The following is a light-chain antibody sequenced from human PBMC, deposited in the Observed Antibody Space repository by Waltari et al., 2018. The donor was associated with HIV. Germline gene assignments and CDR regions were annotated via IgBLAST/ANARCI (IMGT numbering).Light chain of an antibody. V-gene: IGLV1-44*01. J-gene: IGLJ2*01. Sequence: QSVLTQPPSASGTPGQRVAIPGSGSSSNIAGNTITQYKPLSGTAPKLLINSNNQRPSGVPDRFSGSKSGTSGSLAISGLQSEDEADYYCAAWDDNRNAVVFGGGTKLTVL. CDR2: SNN. CDR3: AAWDDNRNAVV. CDR1: SSNIAGNT.